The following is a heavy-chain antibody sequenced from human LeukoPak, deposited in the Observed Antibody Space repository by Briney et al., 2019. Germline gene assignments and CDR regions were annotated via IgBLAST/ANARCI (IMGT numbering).Heavy chain of an antibody. D-gene: IGHD4-11*01. V-gene: IGHV3-30*02. CDR3: AKDLLMTTQPLRPDY. Sequence: PGGSLRLSCAASGFTFSSYGMHWVRQAPGKGLEWVAFIRYDGSNKYYADSVKGRFTISRDNSKNTLYLQMNSLRAEDTAVYYCAKDLLMTTQPLRPDYWGQGTLVTVSS. CDR2: IRYDGSNK. CDR1: GFTFSSYG. J-gene: IGHJ4*02.